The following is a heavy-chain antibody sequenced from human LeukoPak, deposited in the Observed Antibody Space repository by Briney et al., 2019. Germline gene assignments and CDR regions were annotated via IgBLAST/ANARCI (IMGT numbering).Heavy chain of an antibody. D-gene: IGHD4-23*01. J-gene: IGHJ4*02. CDR1: GFTFSSYG. V-gene: IGHV3-30*03. CDR2: ILHDGSNK. CDR3: ARSRWPEDY. Sequence: GRSLRLSCAASGFTFSSYGMHWVRQAPGKGLEWVAVILHDGSNKYYADSVKGRFTVSRDNSKNTLYLQMNTLRAEDTAVYYCARSRWPEDYWGQGTLVTVSS.